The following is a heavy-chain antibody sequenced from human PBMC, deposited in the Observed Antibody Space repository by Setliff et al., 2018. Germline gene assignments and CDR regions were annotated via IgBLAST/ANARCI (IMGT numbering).Heavy chain of an antibody. J-gene: IGHJ4*02. V-gene: IGHV3-7*01. Sequence: GGSLRLSCAASGFTFSSYGMHWVRQAPGKGLEWVANIKQDGSEKYYVDSVKGRFTISRDNAKNSLYLQMNSLRAEDTAVYYCARGGYSSGWYGVNNYFDYWGQGTLVTVSS. CDR1: GFTFSSYG. CDR2: IKQDGSEK. D-gene: IGHD6-19*01. CDR3: ARGGYSSGWYGVNNYFDY.